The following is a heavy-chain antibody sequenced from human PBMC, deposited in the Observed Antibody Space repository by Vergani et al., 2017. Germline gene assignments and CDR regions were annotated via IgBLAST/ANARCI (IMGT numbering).Heavy chain of an antibody. CDR3: AKGLGVVVPAALQEDAFDI. Sequence: QVQLVQSGAEVKKPGASVKVSCKASGYTFTGYYMHWVRQAPGQGLEWMGWINPNSGGTNYAQKFQGRVTMTRDTSISTAYMELSRLRSDDTAVYYCAKGLGVVVPAALQEDAFDIWGQGTMVTVSS. J-gene: IGHJ3*02. D-gene: IGHD2-2*01. CDR2: INPNSGGT. V-gene: IGHV1-2*02. CDR1: GYTFTGYY.